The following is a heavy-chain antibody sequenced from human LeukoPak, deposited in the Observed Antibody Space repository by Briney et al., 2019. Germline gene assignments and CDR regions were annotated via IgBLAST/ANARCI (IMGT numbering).Heavy chain of an antibody. D-gene: IGHD4-11*01. CDR1: GFTFSDYA. CDR2: FKTKYNQV. CDR3: ARSVPDYTRFDY. V-gene: IGHV3-23*05. J-gene: IGHJ4*02. Sequence: PGGSLRLSCVVSGFTFSDYAMNWVRQAPGKGLEWVSTFKTKYNQVYYAESVRGWFTISTDNSKNTVYLEMNSLRAEDTALYYCARSVPDYTRFDYWGQGALVTVSS.